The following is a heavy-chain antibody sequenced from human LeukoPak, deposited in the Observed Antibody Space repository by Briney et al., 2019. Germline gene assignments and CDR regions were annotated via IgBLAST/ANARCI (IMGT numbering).Heavy chain of an antibody. CDR2: INPNSGNT. CDR3: ARGPFGSP. V-gene: IGHV1-46*01. CDR1: GYTFTSYY. J-gene: IGHJ5*02. D-gene: IGHD3-10*01. Sequence: ASVKVSCKASGYTFTSYYIHWVRQAPGQGLEWMGIINPNSGNTSHAQKFQGRITVIRDTSTSTAYMELSSLRSEDTAAYYCARGPFGSPWGQGTLVTVSS.